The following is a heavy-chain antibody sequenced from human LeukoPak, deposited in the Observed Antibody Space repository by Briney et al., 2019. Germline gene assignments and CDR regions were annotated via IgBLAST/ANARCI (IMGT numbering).Heavy chain of an antibody. J-gene: IGHJ3*02. D-gene: IGHD4-23*01. V-gene: IGHV3-21*01. CDR3: ARDHAYGGNS. Sequence: PGRSLRLSCAASGFTFSSYSMSWVRQAPGKGLEWVSSISSSSSYIYYADSVKGRFTISRDNAKNSLYLQMNSLRAEDTAVYYCARDHAYGGNSWGQGTMVTVSS. CDR2: ISSSSSYI. CDR1: GFTFSSYS.